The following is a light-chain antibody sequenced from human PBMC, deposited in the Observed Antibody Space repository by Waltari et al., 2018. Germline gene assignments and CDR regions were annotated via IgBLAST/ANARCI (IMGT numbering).Light chain of an antibody. Sequence: DFVMTQSPASLSVSLGERATINCRSSQSVLYSSDNKNYLAWFQQKPGTPPKLLIYWASLRQSGVPDRFSGSGSERDFSLTISSVQAEDVAVYYCQQYYSPLYTLGQGTKLEIK. V-gene: IGKV4-1*01. J-gene: IGKJ2*01. CDR2: WAS. CDR1: QSVLYSSDNKNY. CDR3: QQYYSPLYT.